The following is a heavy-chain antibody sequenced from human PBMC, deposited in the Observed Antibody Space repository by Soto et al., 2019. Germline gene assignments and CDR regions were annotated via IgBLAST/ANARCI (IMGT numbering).Heavy chain of an antibody. Sequence: PGGSLRLSCAASGFTFSDYYMSWIRQAPGKGLEWVSYISSSSSYTNYADSVKGRFTISRDNAKNSLYLQMNSLRAEDTAVYYCARNFNYDILTGYYKNWFDPWGQGTLVTAPQ. CDR3: ARNFNYDILTGYYKNWFDP. CDR1: GFTFSDYY. CDR2: ISSSSSYT. D-gene: IGHD3-9*01. J-gene: IGHJ5*02. V-gene: IGHV3-11*06.